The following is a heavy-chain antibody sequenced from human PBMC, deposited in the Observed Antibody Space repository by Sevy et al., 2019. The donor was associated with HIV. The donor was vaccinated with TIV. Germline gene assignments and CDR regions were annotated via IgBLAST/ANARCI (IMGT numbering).Heavy chain of an antibody. CDR1: GFIFSNAW. CDR2: IKSKTDGGTT. Sequence: GGSLRLSCVASGFIFSNAWMSWVRQAPGKGLEWVGRIKSKTDGGTTDYAAPVKGRFTISRDDSKITLYLQMISLKTEDTAVYYCTTRCGGDCYQPFDYWGQGTLVTVSS. V-gene: IGHV3-15*01. J-gene: IGHJ4*02. CDR3: TTRCGGDCYQPFDY. D-gene: IGHD2-21*02.